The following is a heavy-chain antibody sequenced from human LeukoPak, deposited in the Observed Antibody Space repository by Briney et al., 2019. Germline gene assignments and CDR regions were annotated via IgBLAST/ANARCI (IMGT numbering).Heavy chain of an antibody. J-gene: IGHJ4*02. D-gene: IGHD4-17*01. CDR1: GFTFSSYA. V-gene: IGHV3-30*04. Sequence: GGSLRLSCAASGFTFSSYAMHWVRQAPGKGLEWVAVISYDGSNKYYADSVEGRFTISRDNSKNTLYLQMNSLRAEDTAVYYCARAQRGGMTTVAIIDYWGQGTLVTVSS. CDR3: ARAQRGGMTTVAIIDY. CDR2: ISYDGSNK.